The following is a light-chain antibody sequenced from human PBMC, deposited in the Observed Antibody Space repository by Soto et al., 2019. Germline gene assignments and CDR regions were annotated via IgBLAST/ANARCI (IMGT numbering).Light chain of an antibody. J-gene: IGLJ1*01. V-gene: IGLV2-23*02. CDR3: CADAGRSTYV. CDR1: SSDVGSYNF. Sequence: QSALTQPASVSGSPGQSITISCTRTSSDVGSYNFVSWYQQHPGKVPKVMIYEVSERPSGVSDRFSGSKSGNTASLTISGLQAEDEADYYCCADAGRSTYVFGTGTKVTVL. CDR2: EVS.